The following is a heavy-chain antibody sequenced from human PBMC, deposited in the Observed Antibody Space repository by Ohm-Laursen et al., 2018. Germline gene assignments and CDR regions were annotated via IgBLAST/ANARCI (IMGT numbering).Heavy chain of an antibody. CDR2: IYSGGDM. J-gene: IGHJ6*02. Sequence: SLRLSCAASGFTISNNYMNWVRQAPGKGLEWVSLIYSGGDMFYADSVKGRFTISRDKSKNTLYLQMNSLRAEDTAVYYCARDVAHGGYGFGMDVWGQGTTVTVSS. CDR3: ARDVAHGGYGFGMDV. D-gene: IGHD5-12*01. CDR1: GFTISNNY. V-gene: IGHV3-53*01.